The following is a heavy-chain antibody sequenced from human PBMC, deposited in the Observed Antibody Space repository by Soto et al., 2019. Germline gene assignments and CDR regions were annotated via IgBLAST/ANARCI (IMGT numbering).Heavy chain of an antibody. CDR1: GFSSSNYW. Sequence: EVQLVESGGGLVQPGGSLRLSCIASGFSSSNYWMSWVRQAPGKGLEWVANIKQDGSEKYYVDSVKGRFTISRDNRKNSLYLQMDSLRAGDSGVYYCATLLLVTGGFDYWGQGTLVTVSS. CDR2: IKQDGSEK. V-gene: IGHV3-7*01. CDR3: ATLLLVTGGFDY. J-gene: IGHJ4*02. D-gene: IGHD2-8*02.